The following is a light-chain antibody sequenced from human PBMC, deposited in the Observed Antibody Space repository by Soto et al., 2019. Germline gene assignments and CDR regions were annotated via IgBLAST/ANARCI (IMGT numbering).Light chain of an antibody. J-gene: IGLJ1*01. CDR3: ASYTTSPSYV. V-gene: IGLV2-14*01. CDR1: SSDLGFYNY. Sequence: QSALIQPASVSGSPGQSITISCTGTSSDLGFYNYVSWYQQHPGKAPKLMIYDVTNRPSGVSDRFSGSKSANTASLTISGLQADDEADYYCASYTTSPSYVFGTGPKLTVL. CDR2: DVT.